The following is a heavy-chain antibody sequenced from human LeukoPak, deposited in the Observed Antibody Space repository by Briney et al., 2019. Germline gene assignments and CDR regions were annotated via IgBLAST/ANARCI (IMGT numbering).Heavy chain of an antibody. D-gene: IGHD4-17*01. V-gene: IGHV4-34*01. J-gene: IGHJ5*02. CDR1: GGSFSGYY. CDR3: ARAHYGDYVDWFDP. CDR2: INHSGST. Sequence: SETLSLTCAVYGGSFSGYYWSWIRQPPGKGLEWIGEINHSGSTNYNPSLKSRVTISVDTSKNQFSLKLSSVTAADTAVYYCARAHYGDYVDWFDPWGQGTLVTVSS.